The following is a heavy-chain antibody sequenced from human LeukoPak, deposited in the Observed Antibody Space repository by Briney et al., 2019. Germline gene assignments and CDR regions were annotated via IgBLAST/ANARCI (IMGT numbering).Heavy chain of an antibody. V-gene: IGHV3-74*01. D-gene: IGHD3-16*01. J-gene: IGHJ4*02. Sequence: PGGSLRLSCAASGFTFSSYAMSWVRQAPGKGLEWVSRIRSDGSRITYADSVKGRFTISRDNAKNTLYLQMNSLRAEDTAVYYCNQLGGTEREGDDYWGQGTLVTVSS. CDR1: GFTFSSYA. CDR2: IRSDGSRI. CDR3: NQLGGTEREGDDY.